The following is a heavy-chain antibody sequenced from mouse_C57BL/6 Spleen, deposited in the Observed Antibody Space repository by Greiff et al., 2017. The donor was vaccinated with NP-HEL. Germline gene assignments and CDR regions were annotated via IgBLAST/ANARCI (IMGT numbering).Heavy chain of an antibody. Sequence: EVQLQQSGPELVKPGASVKIPCKASGYTFTDYNMDWVKQSHGKSLEWIGDINPNNGGTNYNQKFKGKATLTVDKSSSTAYMGLRSLASEDTAVYYGASSATGSAMDYWGQGTSVTVSS. CDR1: GYTFTDYN. J-gene: IGHJ4*01. V-gene: IGHV1-18*01. CDR2: INPNNGGT. CDR3: ASSATGSAMDY. D-gene: IGHD4-1*01.